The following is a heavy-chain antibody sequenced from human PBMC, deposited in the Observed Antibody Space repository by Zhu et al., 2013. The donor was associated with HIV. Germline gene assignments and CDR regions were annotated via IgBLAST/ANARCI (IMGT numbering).Heavy chain of an antibody. CDR3: ARDSGCDYGMDV. CDR1: GFTFSSYA. V-gene: IGHV3-30-3*01. CDR2: ISHDGSNK. Sequence: VQLVESGGGVVQPGRSLRLSCAASGFTFSSYAMHWVRQAPGKGLEWVAVISHDGSNKYYADSVKGRFTISRDNSKNTLYLQMNSLRAEDTAVYYCARDSGCDYGMDVWGQGTTVTVSS. J-gene: IGHJ6*02.